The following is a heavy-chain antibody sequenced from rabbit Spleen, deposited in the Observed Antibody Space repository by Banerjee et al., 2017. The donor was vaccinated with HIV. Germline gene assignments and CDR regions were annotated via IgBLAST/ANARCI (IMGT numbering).Heavy chain of an antibody. J-gene: IGHJ2*01. CDR2: INTATGKP. D-gene: IGHD1-1*01. Sequence: QSLEESGGGLVKPEGSLTLTCKASGVSFNDRDVMCWVRQAPGKGLEWIACINTATGKPVYASWAKGRFTISKTSSTTVTLQVTSLTAADTATYFCARNYVNAFDPWGPGTLVTVS. CDR3: ARNYVNAFDP. V-gene: IGHV1S40*01. CDR1: GVSFNDRDV.